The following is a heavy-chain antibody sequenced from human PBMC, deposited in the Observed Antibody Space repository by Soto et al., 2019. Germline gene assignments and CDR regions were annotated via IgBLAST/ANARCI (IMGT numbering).Heavy chain of an antibody. CDR1: GFTFSSYA. J-gene: IGHJ4*02. V-gene: IGHV3-23*01. CDR2: ISGSGGTT. D-gene: IGHD2-15*01. CDR3: AAPISGSSCYCVAY. Sequence: PGGSLRLSCAASGFTFSSYAMSWVRQAPGKGLEWVSAISGSGGTTYYADSVKGRFTISRDNSKNTLYLQMNSLRAEDTAVYYCAAPISGSSCYCVAYWGQGTLVTSPQ.